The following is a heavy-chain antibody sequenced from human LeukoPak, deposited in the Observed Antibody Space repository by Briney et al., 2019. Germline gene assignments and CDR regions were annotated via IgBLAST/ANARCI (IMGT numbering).Heavy chain of an antibody. CDR2: IEKDGSDK. D-gene: IGHD6-25*01. J-gene: IGHJ4*02. Sequence: GGTLRLSCTASEFTFSNFWMTLVRQAPGKGLEWVASIEKDGSDKYYVDSVTGRFTISRDNAKTSLYLQMNSLRADDTAVYYCARLSGFTETSHFDSWGQGALVTVSS. CDR1: EFTFSNFW. CDR3: ARLSGFTETSHFDS. V-gene: IGHV3-7*01.